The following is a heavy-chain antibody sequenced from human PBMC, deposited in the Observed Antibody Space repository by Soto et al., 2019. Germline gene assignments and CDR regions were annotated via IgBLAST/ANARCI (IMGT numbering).Heavy chain of an antibody. D-gene: IGHD3-10*01. Sequence: EVQLLESGGGLVQPGGSLRLSCAASGFTFNNYAITWVRQAPGKGLEWVSAISGGGDTTSYADSVKGRFNVSRDGSKNTQHLQMSSRIAEDTALYYCAKGRGGSGSLTPRVDFWGQGPLLTVSS. CDR3: AKGRGGSGSLTPRVDF. J-gene: IGHJ4*02. CDR1: GFTFNNYA. V-gene: IGHV3-23*01. CDR2: ISGGGDTT.